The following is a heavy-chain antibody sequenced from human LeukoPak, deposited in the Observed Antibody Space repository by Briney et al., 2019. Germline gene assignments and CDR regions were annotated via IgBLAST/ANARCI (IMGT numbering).Heavy chain of an antibody. CDR3: ARGSSWRVFDY. CDR2: IYYSGST. D-gene: IGHD6-13*01. Sequence: WESPSPTGTVVAGSISSYDWSWIRQPPGKGLEWSGYIYYSGSTNYNPSLKSRVTISVATSKNQFSLKLSSVTAADTAVYYCARGSSWRVFDYWGQGTLVTVSS. CDR1: AGSISSYD. J-gene: IGHJ4*02. V-gene: IGHV4-59*08.